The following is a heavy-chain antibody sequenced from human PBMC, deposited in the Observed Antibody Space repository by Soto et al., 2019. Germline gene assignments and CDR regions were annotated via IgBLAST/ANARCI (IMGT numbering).Heavy chain of an antibody. J-gene: IGHJ4*02. CDR2: IYRTGST. CDR3: ASRDPGTSVDY. V-gene: IGHV4-4*02. CDR1: GGSFTSNNW. D-gene: IGHD1-7*01. Sequence: SETLSLTCAVSGGSFTSNNWWTWVRQPPGQGLEWIGEIYRTGSTNYNPSLKSRVTISLDKSENQSSLKVTSLTAADTAVYYCASRDPGTSVDYWGQGTLVTVSS.